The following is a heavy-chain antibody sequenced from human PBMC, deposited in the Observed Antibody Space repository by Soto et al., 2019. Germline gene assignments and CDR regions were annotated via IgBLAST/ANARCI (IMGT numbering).Heavy chain of an antibody. Sequence: SETLSLTCSVSGGSVSSVNDYWSWIRQPPGKGLEWIGYIYHSGITNYNPSLKSRVTISLDTSKNQCSLTLTSVTAADTAVYYCARLDLTYYFDYWGQGTPVTVSS. CDR1: GGSVSSVNDY. D-gene: IGHD3-16*01. CDR2: IYHSGIT. J-gene: IGHJ4*02. CDR3: ARLDLTYYFDY. V-gene: IGHV4-61*01.